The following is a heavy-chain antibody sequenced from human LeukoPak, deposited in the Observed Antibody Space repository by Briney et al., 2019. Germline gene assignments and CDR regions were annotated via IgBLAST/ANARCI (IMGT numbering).Heavy chain of an antibody. CDR1: GFTFSDYY. V-gene: IGHV3-11*01. CDR2: ISSSGSTI. D-gene: IGHD4-17*01. Sequence: GGSLRLSCAASGFTFSDYYMSWIRQAPGKGLEWVSHISSSGSTICYADSVRGRFTISRDNAKSSLYLQMNSLRAEDAAVYYCASLVYGDSDFDYWGQGTLVTVSS. J-gene: IGHJ4*02. CDR3: ASLVYGDSDFDY.